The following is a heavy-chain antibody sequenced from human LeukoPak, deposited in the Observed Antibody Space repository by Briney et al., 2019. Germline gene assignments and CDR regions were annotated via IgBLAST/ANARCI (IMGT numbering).Heavy chain of an antibody. Sequence: TGGTLRLSCAASGFTFSSYGMNWVRQAPGKGLEWVSAISGSGDSTYYADSVKGRFTISRDNSKNTLYLQMNSLRAEDTAVYYCARDLVGSHTSYSSGAWAYWGQGTLVTVSS. CDR3: ARDLVGSHTSYSSGAWAY. CDR2: ISGSGDST. J-gene: IGHJ4*02. V-gene: IGHV3-23*01. D-gene: IGHD3-9*01. CDR1: GFTFSSYG.